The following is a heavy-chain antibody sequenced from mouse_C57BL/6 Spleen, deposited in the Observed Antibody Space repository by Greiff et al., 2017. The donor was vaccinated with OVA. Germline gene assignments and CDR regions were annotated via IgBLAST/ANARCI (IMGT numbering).Heavy chain of an antibody. Sequence: EVQLVESGGGLVQPGGSLKLSCAASGFTFSDYYMYWVRQTPEKRLEWVAYLSNGGGSTYYPDTVKGRFTISRDNAKNTLYLQMSRLKSEDTAMYYCARHGSNYAMDYWGQGTSVTVSS. CDR2: LSNGGGST. CDR1: GFTFSDYY. D-gene: IGHD4-1*01. V-gene: IGHV5-12*01. J-gene: IGHJ4*01. CDR3: ARHGSNYAMDY.